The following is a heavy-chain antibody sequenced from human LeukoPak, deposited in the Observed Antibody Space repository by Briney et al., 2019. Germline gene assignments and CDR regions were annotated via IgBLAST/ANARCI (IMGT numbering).Heavy chain of an antibody. CDR2: INHSGST. Sequence: SETLFLTCAVYGGSFSGYYWSWIRQPPGRGLEWIGEINHSGSTNYNPSLKSRVTISVDTSKNQFSLKLSSVTAADTAVYYCARCSGSYDFDYWGQGTLVTVSS. V-gene: IGHV4-34*01. D-gene: IGHD1-26*01. CDR1: GGSFSGYY. J-gene: IGHJ4*02. CDR3: ARCSGSYDFDY.